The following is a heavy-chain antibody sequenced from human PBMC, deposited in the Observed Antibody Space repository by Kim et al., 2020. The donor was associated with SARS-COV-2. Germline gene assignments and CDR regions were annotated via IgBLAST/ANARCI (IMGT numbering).Heavy chain of an antibody. CDR2: ISYDGSNK. D-gene: IGHD6-19*01. CDR1: GFTFSSYA. Sequence: GGSLRLSCAASGFTFSSYAMHWVRQAPGKGLEWVAVISYDGSNKYYADSVKGRFTISRDNSKNTKYLQMNSLRAEDTSVYYCARDSWYSSGWYGTIDYWGLGTLVTVSS. V-gene: IGHV3-30*04. CDR3: ARDSWYSSGWYGTIDY. J-gene: IGHJ4*02.